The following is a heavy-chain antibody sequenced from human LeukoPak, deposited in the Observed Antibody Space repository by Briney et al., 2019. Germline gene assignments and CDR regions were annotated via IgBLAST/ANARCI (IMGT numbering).Heavy chain of an antibody. CDR3: ARDLGGSRRLSAFDI. CDR1: GFTFSSYA. D-gene: IGHD1-26*01. Sequence: GGSLRLSCAASGFTFSSYAMSWVRQAPGKGLEWVSAISGSGGSTYYADSVKGRFTISRDNAKNSLYLQMNSLRAEDTAVYYCARDLGGSRRLSAFDIWGQGTMVTVSS. V-gene: IGHV3-23*01. CDR2: ISGSGGST. J-gene: IGHJ3*02.